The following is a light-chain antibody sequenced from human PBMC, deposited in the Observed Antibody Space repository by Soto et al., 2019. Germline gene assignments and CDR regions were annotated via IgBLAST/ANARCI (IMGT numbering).Light chain of an antibody. CDR2: AAS. V-gene: IGKV1-5*01. J-gene: IGKJ1*01. Sequence: QMTQSPFTLTASVGDRVTITCRASQTISSWLAWYQQISGKAPKLLIYAASNFESGAPSRFSGSGSGTEFTLTISSLQPEEFAVYYCQQYENYWTVGKGTKVDIK. CDR3: QQYENYWT. CDR1: QTISSW.